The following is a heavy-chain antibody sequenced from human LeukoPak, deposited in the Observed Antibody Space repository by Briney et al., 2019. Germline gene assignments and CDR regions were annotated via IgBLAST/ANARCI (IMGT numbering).Heavy chain of an antibody. CDR2: INHSGST. D-gene: IGHD2-8*01. CDR3: ARDSVLALTRDAFDI. CDR1: GGSISSGGYY. Sequence: SETLSLTCTVSGGSISSGGYYWSWIRQPPGKGLEWIGEINHSGSTNYNPSLKSRVTISVDTSKNQFSLKLSSVTAADTAVYYCARDSVLALTRDAFDIWGQGTMVTVSS. J-gene: IGHJ3*02. V-gene: IGHV4-39*07.